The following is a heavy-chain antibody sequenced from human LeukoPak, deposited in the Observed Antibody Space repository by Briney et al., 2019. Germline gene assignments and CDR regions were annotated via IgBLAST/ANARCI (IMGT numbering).Heavy chain of an antibody. CDR1: GYTFTSYD. Sequence: ASVTVSCKASGYTFTSYDINWVRQAPGQGLEWMGWMNHNSGNTGYAQKFQGRVTITRNTSISKAYMELSSLRSADTAVYYCVNQARGGGYSGSPSWGQGTLVTVSS. V-gene: IGHV1-8*01. CDR2: MNHNSGNT. CDR3: VNQARGGGYSGSPS. D-gene: IGHD5-12*01. J-gene: IGHJ5*02.